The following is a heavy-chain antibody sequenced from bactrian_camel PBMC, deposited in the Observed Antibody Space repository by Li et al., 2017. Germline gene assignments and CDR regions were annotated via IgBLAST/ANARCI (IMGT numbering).Heavy chain of an antibody. CDR1: GFTFSTYY. Sequence: VQLVESGGGSVQPGDSLRLSCAASGFTFSTYYMSWVRQAPGKGLEWVSAISASGGTTIYADSVKGRFTISRDNAKNTVYLQMNSLRSEDTALYYCAANPEWSNWAIDEFKYWGQGTQVTVS. D-gene: IGHD7*01. V-gene: IGHV3S40*01. CDR3: AANPEWSNWAIDEFKY. J-gene: IGHJ4*01. CDR2: ISASGGTT.